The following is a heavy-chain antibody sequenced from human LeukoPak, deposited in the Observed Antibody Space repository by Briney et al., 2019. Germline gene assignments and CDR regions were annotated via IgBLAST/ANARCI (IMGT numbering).Heavy chain of an antibody. V-gene: IGHV4-4*02. D-gene: IGHD4-17*01. J-gene: IGHJ5*02. CDR3: ARSDTTVTGLDP. CDR1: GDSLSTTNW. CDR2: IYHSGGT. Sequence: ASETLSLTCAVSGDSLSTTNWWSWVRQPPGKGLEWIGDIYHSGGTNYNPSLKSRVTISVGKSKNQFSLNLSSVTAADAAVYYCARSDTTVTGLDPWGQGTLVSVSS.